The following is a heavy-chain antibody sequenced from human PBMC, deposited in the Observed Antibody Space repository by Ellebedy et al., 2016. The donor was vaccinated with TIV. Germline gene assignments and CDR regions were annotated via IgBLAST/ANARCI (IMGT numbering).Heavy chain of an antibody. V-gene: IGHV4-34*01. J-gene: IGHJ6*02. CDR3: ARDHGRVLTGYYKRYYGMDV. CDR1: GGSFSGYY. D-gene: IGHD3-9*01. CDR2: INHSGST. Sequence: MPGGSLRLSCAVYGGSFSGYYWSWIRQPPGKGLEWIGEINHSGSTNYNPSLKSRVTISVDTSKNQFSLKLSSVTAADTAVYYCARDHGRVLTGYYKRYYGMDVWGQGTTVTVSS.